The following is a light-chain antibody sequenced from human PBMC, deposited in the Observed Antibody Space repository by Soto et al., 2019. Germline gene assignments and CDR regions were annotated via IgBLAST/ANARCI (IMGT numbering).Light chain of an antibody. CDR2: SNN. CDR3: AAWDESLSGAV. CDR1: SSNIGSND. Sequence: QSVLTQPPSASGTPGQRVTISCSGSSSNIGSNDVIWYQQLPGTAPKLLICSNNQRPTGVPDRFSGSRSGTSASLAISGLRSEDGADYYCAAWDESLSGAVFGGGTQLTVL. V-gene: IGLV1-47*01. J-gene: IGLJ2*01.